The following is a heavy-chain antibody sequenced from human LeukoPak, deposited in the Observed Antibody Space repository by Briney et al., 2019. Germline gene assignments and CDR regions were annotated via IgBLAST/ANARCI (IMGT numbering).Heavy chain of an antibody. CDR1: GGSISSGGFY. V-gene: IGHV4-31*03. Sequence: PSRTLSLTCTVSGGSISSGGFYWSWLRQHPGKGLEWIGHIYYTGSSNSNPSLKSRLTISVDTSKNHFSLNLTSVTAANTAVYYCARAITAAGIFDHWGQGALVTVSS. CDR2: IYYTGSS. D-gene: IGHD6-13*01. J-gene: IGHJ4*02. CDR3: ARAITAAGIFDH.